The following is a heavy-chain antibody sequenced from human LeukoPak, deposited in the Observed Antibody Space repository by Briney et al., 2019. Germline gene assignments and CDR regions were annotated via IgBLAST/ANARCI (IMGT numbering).Heavy chain of an antibody. CDR3: AKEPHNYYDQPYYFDY. V-gene: IGHV3-23*01. Sequence: GESLKISCAASGFTFSSYAMSWVRQAPGKGLEWVSTISGSGGSTYYADSVKGRFTISRDNSKNTLYLQMNSLRAEDTAVYYCAKEPHNYYDQPYYFDYWGQGTLVTVSS. J-gene: IGHJ4*02. CDR2: ISGSGGST. CDR1: GFTFSSYA. D-gene: IGHD3-22*01.